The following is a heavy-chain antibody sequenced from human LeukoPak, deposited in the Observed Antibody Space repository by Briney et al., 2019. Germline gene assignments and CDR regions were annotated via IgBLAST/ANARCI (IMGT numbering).Heavy chain of an antibody. CDR2: IRYDGSNK. D-gene: IGHD2-2*01. CDR3: AKDRGRRIVVVPATKWGTFDY. CDR1: GFTFSSYG. V-gene: IGHV3-30*02. Sequence: GGSLRLSCAASGFTFSSYGMHWVRQAPGKGLEWVAVIRYDGSNKYYADSVKGRFTISRDNSKNTLSLQMNSLRAEDTAVYYCAKDRGRRIVVVPATKWGTFDYWGQGTLVTVSS. J-gene: IGHJ4*02.